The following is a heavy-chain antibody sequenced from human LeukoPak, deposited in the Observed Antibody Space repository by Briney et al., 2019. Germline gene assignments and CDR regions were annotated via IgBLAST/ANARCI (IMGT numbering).Heavy chain of an antibody. CDR1: GGSISSYY. V-gene: IGHV4-59*06. Sequence: PSETLSLTCTVSGGSISSYYWSWIRQHPGKGLEWIGYIYYSGSTYYNPSLKSRVTISVDTSKNQFSLKLSSVTAADTAVYYCARDSSPYSSGWSGIGYWGQGTLVTVSS. CDR3: ARDSSPYSSGWSGIGY. CDR2: IYYSGST. D-gene: IGHD6-19*01. J-gene: IGHJ4*02.